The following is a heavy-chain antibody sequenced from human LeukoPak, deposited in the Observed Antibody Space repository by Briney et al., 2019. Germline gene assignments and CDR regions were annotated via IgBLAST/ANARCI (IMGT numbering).Heavy chain of an antibody. CDR3: ANGAAAGPLGP. Sequence: GGSLRLSCAASGFTFSSYAMSWVRQAPGKGLEWVSAISGNGGSTYYADSVKGRFTISRDNSKNTLYLQMNSLRAEDTAVYYCANGAAAGPLGPWGQGTLVTVSS. D-gene: IGHD6-13*01. V-gene: IGHV3-23*01. CDR2: ISGNGGST. CDR1: GFTFSSYA. J-gene: IGHJ5*02.